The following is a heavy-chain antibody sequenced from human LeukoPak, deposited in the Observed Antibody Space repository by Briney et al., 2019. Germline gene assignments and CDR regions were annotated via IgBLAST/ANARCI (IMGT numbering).Heavy chain of an antibody. V-gene: IGHV3-11*01. CDR1: GFTFSVYY. J-gene: IGHJ4*02. CDR2: ISDSGSSM. CDR3: AASAVVAPFY. Sequence: GGSLRLSCAASGFTFSVYYMGWIRKAPGKGLDWVSYISDSGSSMYYADSVKGRFTISRDNARNTLYLQLNSLRAEDTAIYYCAASAVVAPFYWGQGTLVTVSS. D-gene: IGHD5-12*01.